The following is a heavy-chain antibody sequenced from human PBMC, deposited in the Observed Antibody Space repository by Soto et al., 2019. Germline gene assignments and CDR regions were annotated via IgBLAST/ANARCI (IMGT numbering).Heavy chain of an antibody. J-gene: IGHJ4*02. D-gene: IGHD5-18*01. CDR2: ISYDGSNK. V-gene: IGHV3-30*18. CDR3: AKGSGYTAMGYFDY. CDR1: GFIFSSYG. Sequence: GGSLRLSCAASGFIFSSYGMHWVRQAPGKGLEWVAVISYDGSNKYYADSVKGRFTISRDNSKNTLYLQMNSLRAEDTAVYYCAKGSGYTAMGYFDYWGQGTLVTVSS.